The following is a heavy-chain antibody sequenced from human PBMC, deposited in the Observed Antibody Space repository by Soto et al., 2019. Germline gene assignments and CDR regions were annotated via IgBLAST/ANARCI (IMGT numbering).Heavy chain of an antibody. D-gene: IGHD3-10*01. V-gene: IGHV3-11*05. CDR1: GFTFSHYY. CDR2: ISSSSTYT. CDR3: ARENYGSFDY. J-gene: IGHJ4*02. Sequence: QVQLVESGGGLVRPGGSLRLSCAVSGFTFSHYYMTWIRQAPGKGLEWVSSISSSSTYTHYADSVKGRFTIFRDNADNSLYLQMNLLRAEDTAVYYCARENYGSFDYWGQGSLVTVSS.